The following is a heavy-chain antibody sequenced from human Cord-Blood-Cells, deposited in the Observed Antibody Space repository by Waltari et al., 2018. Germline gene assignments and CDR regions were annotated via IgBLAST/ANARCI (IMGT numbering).Heavy chain of an antibody. CDR2: SIPIFGTA. CDR1: GGTFSSYA. D-gene: IGHD1-26*01. J-gene: IGHJ6*02. V-gene: IGHV1-69*01. CDR3: ARVPPYSGSYVHYGMDV. Sequence: QVQLVQSGAEVKKPGSSVKVSCKASGGTFSSYAISWVRQAPGQGLEWMGGSIPIFGTANYAQKFQGRVTITADESTSTAYMELSRLRSEDTAVYYCARVPPYSGSYVHYGMDVWGQGTTVTVSS.